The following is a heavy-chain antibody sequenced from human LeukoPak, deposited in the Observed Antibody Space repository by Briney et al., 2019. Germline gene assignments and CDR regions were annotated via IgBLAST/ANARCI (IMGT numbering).Heavy chain of an antibody. V-gene: IGHV3-21*01. CDR1: GFTFNTYS. D-gene: IGHD6-13*01. J-gene: IGHJ4*02. Sequence: TGGSLRLSCAASGFTFNTYSMNWVRQAPGKGLEWVSSISSSSSYIYYADSVKGRFTISRDNAKNSLYLQMNSLRAEDTAVYYCASGDSSSWGGLYYWGQGTLVTVSS. CDR2: ISSSSSYI. CDR3: ASGDSSSWGGLYY.